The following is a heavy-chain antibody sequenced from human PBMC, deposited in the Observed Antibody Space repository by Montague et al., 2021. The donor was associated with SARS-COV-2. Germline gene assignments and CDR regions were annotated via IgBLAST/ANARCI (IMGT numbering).Heavy chain of an antibody. Sequence: TLSLTCTVSGGSISNGGYYCSWIRQHPGTGLEWIGYMYDSGSTYYNPSLTSRVTMSLDTSKNQFSLRLSSVTAADTAVYYCARGDGVVVAAPYIWGQGTMVTVSS. D-gene: IGHD2-15*01. CDR1: GGSISNGGYY. CDR2: MYDSGST. V-gene: IGHV4-31*03. CDR3: ARGDGVVVAAPYI. J-gene: IGHJ3*02.